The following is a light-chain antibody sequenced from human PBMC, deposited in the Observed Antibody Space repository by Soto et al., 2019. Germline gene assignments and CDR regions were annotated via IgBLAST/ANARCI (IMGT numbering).Light chain of an antibody. Sequence: QAVVTQEPSFSVSPGGTVTLTCGLSSDSVSASHFPSWYQQTPGQAPRTLIYNTNTRSSGVPDRFSGSSSGAERYLTISSLQSEDEADYYCQTWDTGIHVLFGGGTKVTVL. CDR3: QTWDTGIHVL. V-gene: IGLV8-61*01. CDR1: SDSVSASHF. CDR2: NTN. J-gene: IGLJ2*01.